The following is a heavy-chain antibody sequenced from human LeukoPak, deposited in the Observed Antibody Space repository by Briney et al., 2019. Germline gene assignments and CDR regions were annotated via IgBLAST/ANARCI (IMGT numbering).Heavy chain of an antibody. Sequence: PGGSLRLSCAASGFTFSSYAMHWVRQAPGKGLGWVAVISYDGSNKYYADSVRGRFTISRDNSKNTLYLQMNSLRAEDTAVYYCARGLRDIVTGQEFDYWGQGTLVTVSS. CDR2: ISYDGSNK. CDR1: GFTFSSYA. D-gene: IGHD2-15*01. V-gene: IGHV3-30*04. J-gene: IGHJ4*02. CDR3: ARGLRDIVTGQEFDY.